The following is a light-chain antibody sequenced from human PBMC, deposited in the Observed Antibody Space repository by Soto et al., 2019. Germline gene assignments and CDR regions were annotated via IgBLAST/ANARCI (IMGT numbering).Light chain of an antibody. CDR1: QSVVSN. Sequence: EIVLTQSPSTLSVSPGDRATLCCRASQSVVSNLAWYQQKPGQAPRLLIYRASTRHTGIPARFSGSGAGTEFTLTISSLQSEDFAVYSCQQYNNLPQTFGQGTKLEIK. CDR2: RAS. V-gene: IGKV3-15*01. CDR3: QQYNNLPQT. J-gene: IGKJ2*01.